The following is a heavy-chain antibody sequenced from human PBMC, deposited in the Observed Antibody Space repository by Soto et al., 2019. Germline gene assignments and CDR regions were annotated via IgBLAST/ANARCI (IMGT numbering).Heavy chain of an antibody. V-gene: IGHV3-23*01. CDR1: GFTFSSYA. CDR2: ISGSGGST. Sequence: EVQLLESGGGLVQPGGSLRLSCAASGFTFSSYAMSWVRQAPGKGLEWVSAISGSGGSTYYADSVKGRFTISGDNSKTTLSLQTNSLRAEDTAVYYCAKEHTSSGTLLRNYYFDYWGQGTLVTVSS. CDR3: AKEHTSSGTLLRNYYFDY. D-gene: IGHD1-26*01. J-gene: IGHJ4*02.